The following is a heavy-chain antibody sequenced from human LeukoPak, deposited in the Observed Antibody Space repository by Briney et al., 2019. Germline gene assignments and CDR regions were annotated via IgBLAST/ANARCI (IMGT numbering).Heavy chain of an antibody. J-gene: IGHJ1*01. V-gene: IGHV4-38-2*02. Sequence: SETLSLTCTVSGYSISSGYYWGWIRQPPGKGLEWIGSMYHSGSTYYNPSLKSRVTISVDTSKNQLSLKLSSVTAADTAVYYCARSVGATEYFQHWGQGALVTVSS. CDR1: GYSISSGYY. CDR3: ARSVGATEYFQH. CDR2: MYHSGST. D-gene: IGHD1-26*01.